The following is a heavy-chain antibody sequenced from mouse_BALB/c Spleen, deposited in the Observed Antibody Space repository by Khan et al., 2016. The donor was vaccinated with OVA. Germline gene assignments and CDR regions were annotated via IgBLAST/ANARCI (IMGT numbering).Heavy chain of an antibody. CDR2: INTYTGEP. V-gene: IGHV9-3-1*01. D-gene: IGHD1-1*01. Sequence: QIQLVQSGPELKKPGETVKISCKASGYTFTNYGMNWVKQAPGKGLKWMGWINTYTGEPTYVDDFKGRFTFSLETSASTAYLQINHLKNEDTATYFCARVGYYGAIDYWGQGTSVTVSS. CDR3: ARVGYYGAIDY. CDR1: GYTFTNYG. J-gene: IGHJ4*01.